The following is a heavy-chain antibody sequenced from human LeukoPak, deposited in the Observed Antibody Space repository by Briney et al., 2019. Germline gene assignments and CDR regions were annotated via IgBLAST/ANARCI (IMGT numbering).Heavy chain of an antibody. Sequence: GGSLRLSCAASGFTFSSYAMSWACQAPGKGLEWVSAISGSGGSTYYADSVKGRFTISRDNSKNTLYLQMNSLRAEDTAVYYCASQRGAGYSYGFGLDYWGQGTLVTVSS. V-gene: IGHV3-23*01. CDR2: ISGSGGST. CDR3: ASQRGAGYSYGFGLDY. J-gene: IGHJ4*02. D-gene: IGHD5-18*01. CDR1: GFTFSSYA.